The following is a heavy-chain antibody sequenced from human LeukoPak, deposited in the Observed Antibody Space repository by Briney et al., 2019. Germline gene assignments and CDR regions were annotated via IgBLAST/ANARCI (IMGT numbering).Heavy chain of an antibody. V-gene: IGHV1-18*01. CDR1: GGTFSSYA. Sequence: ASVKVSCKASGGTFSSYAISWVRQAPGQGLEWMGWISAYNGNANYAQKLQGRVTMTTDTSTSTAYMELRSLRSDDTAVYYCARAEEYGSWDYYGMDVWGQGTTVTVSS. J-gene: IGHJ6*02. D-gene: IGHD3-10*01. CDR3: ARAEEYGSWDYYGMDV. CDR2: ISAYNGNA.